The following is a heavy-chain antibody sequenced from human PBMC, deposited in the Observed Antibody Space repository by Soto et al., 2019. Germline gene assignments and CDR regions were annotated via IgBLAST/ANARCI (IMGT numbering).Heavy chain of an antibody. Sequence: GASVKVSCKASGYTFTSYYMHWVRQAPGQGLEWMGIIHPSGGGTTYAQKFLGRVTVARDTSTSTVFMESSSLRSDDTAVYYCARGGHIAVVTASFDYWGQGTLVTVSS. V-gene: IGHV1-46*03. CDR2: IHPSGGGT. CDR3: ARGGHIAVVTASFDY. CDR1: GYTFTSYY. J-gene: IGHJ4*02. D-gene: IGHD2-21*02.